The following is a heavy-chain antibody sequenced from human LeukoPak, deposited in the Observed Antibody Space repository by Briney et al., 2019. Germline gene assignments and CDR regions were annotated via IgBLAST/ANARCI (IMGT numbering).Heavy chain of an antibody. D-gene: IGHD6-13*01. Sequence: ASVKVSCKASGYTFTSYDINWVRQATGQGLEWMGWMNPNSGNTGYAQKFQGRVTMTRNTSISTAYMELSRLRSDDTAVYYCARWGIAAANYDYWGQGTLVTVSS. J-gene: IGHJ4*02. CDR2: MNPNSGNT. CDR3: ARWGIAAANYDY. CDR1: GYTFTSYD. V-gene: IGHV1-8*01.